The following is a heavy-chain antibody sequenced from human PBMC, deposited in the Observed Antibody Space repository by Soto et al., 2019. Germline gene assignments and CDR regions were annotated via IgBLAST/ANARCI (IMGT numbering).Heavy chain of an antibody. D-gene: IGHD3-22*01. V-gene: IGHV3-23*01. CDR1: GFTFSSYA. CDR3: AKGLYYDSSAYYSY. Sequence: GGSLRLSCAASGFTFSSYAMNWVRQAPGKGLEWVSAISGGGGSTYYADSVKGRFTISRDNSKNTLYLQMNSLRAEDTAVYYCAKGLYYDSSAYYSYWGQGTLVTVSS. J-gene: IGHJ4*02. CDR2: ISGGGGST.